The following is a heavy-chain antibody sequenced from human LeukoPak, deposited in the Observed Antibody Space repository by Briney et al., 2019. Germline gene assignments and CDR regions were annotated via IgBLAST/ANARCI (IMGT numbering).Heavy chain of an antibody. CDR1: GFTFSSYG. J-gene: IGHJ4*02. V-gene: IGHV3-33*06. D-gene: IGHD6-13*01. CDR3: AKDLGPNSSSWYYFDY. CDR2: IWYDGSNK. Sequence: PGGSLRLSCAASGFTFSSYGMRWVRQAPGKGLEWVAVIWYDGSNKYYADSVKGGFTISRDNSKNTLYLQMNSLRAEDTAVYYCAKDLGPNSSSWYYFDYWGQGTLVTVSS.